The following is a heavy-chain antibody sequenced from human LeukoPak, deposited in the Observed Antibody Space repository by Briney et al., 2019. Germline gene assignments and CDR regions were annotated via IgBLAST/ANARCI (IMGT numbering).Heavy chain of an antibody. J-gene: IGHJ4*02. CDR3: ARDSSYGDYTDY. V-gene: IGHV3-11*06. Sequence: GGSLRLSCAASGFTFTDSYMTWVRQAPGKGLEWLSYISGSGDDTNYADSVRGRFTISRDNAKNSLYLQMNSLRAEDTAVYYCARDSSYGDYTDYWGQGTLVTVSS. CDR2: ISGSGDDT. CDR1: GFTFTDSY. D-gene: IGHD4-17*01.